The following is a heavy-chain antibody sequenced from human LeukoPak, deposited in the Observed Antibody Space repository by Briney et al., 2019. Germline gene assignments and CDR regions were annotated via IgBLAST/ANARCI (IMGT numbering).Heavy chain of an antibody. D-gene: IGHD5-12*01. CDR1: GFTFSSYA. V-gene: IGHV3-23*01. J-gene: IGHJ4*02. CDR3: AKDRGPDSGAFDY. Sequence: GGSLRLSCAASGFTFSSYAMSWVRQAPGKGLEWVSVISDSGGSIYYADSVKGRFTITRDNSKNTLYLQMNSLRAEDTAVYYCAKDRGPDSGAFDYWGQGTLVTVSS. CDR2: ISDSGGSI.